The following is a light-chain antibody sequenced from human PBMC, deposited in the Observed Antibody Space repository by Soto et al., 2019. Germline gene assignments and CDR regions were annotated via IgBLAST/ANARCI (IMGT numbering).Light chain of an antibody. Sequence: EIVLTQSPGTLSLSPGERATLSCRASQSVSSSYLAWYQQKPGQAPRLLIYGASSRATGIPDRFSGSGSGTDFTLTSSRLEPEYFAVYYCQQYGSSLFAFGPGTKVDIK. CDR1: QSVSSSY. CDR2: GAS. CDR3: QQYGSSLFA. V-gene: IGKV3-20*01. J-gene: IGKJ3*01.